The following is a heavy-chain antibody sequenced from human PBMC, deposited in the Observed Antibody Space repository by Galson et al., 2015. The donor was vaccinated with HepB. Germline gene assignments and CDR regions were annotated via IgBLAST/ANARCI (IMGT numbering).Heavy chain of an antibody. CDR1: GVSISSYY. D-gene: IGHD3-10*01. V-gene: IGHV4-59*08. J-gene: IGHJ3*01. CDR2: VYDTGST. CDR3: ARSFGSGSHISDAYDF. Sequence: ETLSLTCSVSGVSISSYYWSWIRQPPGKRLEWIGYVYDTGSTTYNPSLKSRVSMSIDTSKNQFSLKLSSVTAADTALYYCARSFGSGSHISDAYDFWGQGTMVTVSS.